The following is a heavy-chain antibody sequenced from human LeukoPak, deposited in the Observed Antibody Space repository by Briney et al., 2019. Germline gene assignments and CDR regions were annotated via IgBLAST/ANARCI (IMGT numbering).Heavy chain of an antibody. Sequence: PGGSLRLSCAASGFTFSSYSMNWVRQAPGKGLEWVSSISSSSSYIYYVDSVKGRFTISRDNAKNSLYLQMNSLRAEDTAVYYCASPLHLGELSSDAFDIWGQGTMVTVSS. CDR2: ISSSSSYI. CDR1: GFTFSSYS. J-gene: IGHJ3*02. V-gene: IGHV3-21*01. D-gene: IGHD3-16*02. CDR3: ASPLHLGELSSDAFDI.